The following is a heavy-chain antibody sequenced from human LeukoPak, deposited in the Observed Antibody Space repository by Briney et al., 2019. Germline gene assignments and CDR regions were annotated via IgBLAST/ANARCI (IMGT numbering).Heavy chain of an antibody. Sequence: ASVKVSCKASGYTFTDYYVHWVRQAPGQGLEWMGWINPNSGGTNYAQKFQGRVTMTRDTSISTAYMELSSLRSEDTAVYYCARDIYGVSGNLHWFDPWGQGTLVTVSS. CDR3: ARDIYGVSGNLHWFDP. D-gene: IGHD3-10*01. J-gene: IGHJ5*02. CDR1: GYTFTDYY. CDR2: INPNSGGT. V-gene: IGHV1-2*02.